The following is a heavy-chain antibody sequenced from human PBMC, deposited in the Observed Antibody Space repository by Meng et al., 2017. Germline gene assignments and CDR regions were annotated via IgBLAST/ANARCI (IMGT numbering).Heavy chain of an antibody. V-gene: IGHV1-8*03. CDR1: GYTFTSYD. CDR3: ARGGSGGKENWFDP. J-gene: IGHJ5*02. CDR2: MNPNSGNT. D-gene: IGHD2-15*01. Sequence: ASVKVSRKASGYTFTSYDINWVRQATGQGLEWMGWMNPNSGNTGYAQKFQGRVTITRNTSISTAYMELSSLRSEDTAVYYCARGGSGGKENWFDPWGQGTLVTVSS.